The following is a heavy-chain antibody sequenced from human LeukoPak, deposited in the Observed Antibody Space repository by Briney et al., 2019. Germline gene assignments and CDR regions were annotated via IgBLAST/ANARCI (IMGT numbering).Heavy chain of an antibody. CDR2: IKSDGSII. J-gene: IGHJ4*02. CDR1: GFTFTSSA. D-gene: IGHD1-26*01. CDR3: VAEERDFDC. Sequence: GGSLRLSCAASGFTFTSSAMSWVRQAPGKGLEWVSGIKSDGSIIYYADSVKGRFTISRDNAKNTLYLQMNSLRAVDTAVYYCVAEERDFDCWGQGVLVTVSS. V-gene: IGHV3-74*01.